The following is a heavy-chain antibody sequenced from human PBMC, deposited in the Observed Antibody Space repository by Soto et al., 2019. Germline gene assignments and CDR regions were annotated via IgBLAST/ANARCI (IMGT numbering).Heavy chain of an antibody. CDR3: ARLSITMVRGSYNHYYYGMDV. CDR1: VGSFSGYY. V-gene: IGHV4-34*01. J-gene: IGHJ6*02. D-gene: IGHD3-10*01. Sequence: PSETLSLTCAVYVGSFSGYYWSWIRQPPGKGLEWIGEINHSGSTNYNPSLKSRVTISVDTSKNQFSLKLSSVTAADTAVYYCARLSITMVRGSYNHYYYGMDVWGQGTTVTVSS. CDR2: INHSGST.